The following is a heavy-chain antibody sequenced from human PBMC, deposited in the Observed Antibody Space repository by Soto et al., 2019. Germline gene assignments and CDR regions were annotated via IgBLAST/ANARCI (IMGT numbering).Heavy chain of an antibody. CDR1: GFTFSTYW. Sequence: VQLVQSGGDLVQPGGSLRLSCVASGFTFSTYWMTWVRQAPGMGLEWVAGIKEDASEEVYGYSVKGRFSIARDNAKNSLYLQLNSLRAEDTAVYDCAKAISSPFSNFDSWGQGSLVTVSS. V-gene: IGHV3-7*01. J-gene: IGHJ4*02. CDR2: IKEDASEE. D-gene: IGHD2-2*01. CDR3: AKAISSPFSNFDS.